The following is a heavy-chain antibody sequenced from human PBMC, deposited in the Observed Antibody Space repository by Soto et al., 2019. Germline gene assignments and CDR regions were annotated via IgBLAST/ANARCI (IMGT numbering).Heavy chain of an antibody. CDR1: GGSISSYY. J-gene: IGHJ6*03. CDR3: ARGYDYDFWSGPIRAYYMDV. Sequence: SETLSLTCTVSGGSISSYYWSWIRQPPGKGLEWIGYIYYSGSTNYNPSLKSRVTISVDTSKNQFSLKLSSVTAADTAVYYCARGYDYDFWSGPIRAYYMDVWGKGTTVTVSS. CDR2: IYYSGST. V-gene: IGHV4-59*08. D-gene: IGHD3-3*01.